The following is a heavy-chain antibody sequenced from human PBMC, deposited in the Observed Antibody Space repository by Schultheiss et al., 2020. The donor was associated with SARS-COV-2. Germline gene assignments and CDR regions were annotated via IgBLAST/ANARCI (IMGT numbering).Heavy chain of an antibody. CDR2: IYYSGST. D-gene: IGHD3-3*01. Sequence: SETLSLTCAVYGGTISRYYWSWIRQPPGKGLEWIGYIYYSGSTDYNPSHKSRVTISVDTSKNQFSLKLSSVTAADTAVYYCSRLWTSYYDIWSGYYDYYYMDVWGKGTTVTVSS. CDR1: GGTISRYY. J-gene: IGHJ6*03. CDR3: SRLWTSYYDIWSGYYDYYYMDV. V-gene: IGHV4-59*01.